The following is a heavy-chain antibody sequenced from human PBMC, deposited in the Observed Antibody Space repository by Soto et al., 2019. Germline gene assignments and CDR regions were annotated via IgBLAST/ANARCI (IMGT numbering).Heavy chain of an antibody. V-gene: IGHV3-33*01. CDR3: ARDFTVGAIYSGVYYSSLDV. D-gene: IGHD1-26*01. Sequence: SLRLSCAGSGFTFNNYGIHWVRQAPGKGLGWVAVIWYDGIQTRYADSVKGRFTISRDNFQNTLYLQMDSLRAEDTAMYYCARDFTVGAIYSGVYYSSLDVWGRGTT. CDR1: GFTFNNYG. J-gene: IGHJ6*01. CDR2: IWYDGIQT.